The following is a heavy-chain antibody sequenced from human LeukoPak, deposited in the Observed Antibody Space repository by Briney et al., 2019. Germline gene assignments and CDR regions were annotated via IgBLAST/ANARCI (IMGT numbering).Heavy chain of an antibody. V-gene: IGHV4-34*01. CDR2: INHSGST. Sequence: PSETLSLTCAVYGGSFSGYYWSWICQPPGKGLEWIGEINHSGSTNYNPSLKSRVTISVDTSKNQFSLKLSSVTAADTAVYYCARGANFYYYGMDVWGQGTTVTVSS. J-gene: IGHJ6*02. D-gene: IGHD2-15*01. CDR3: ARGANFYYYGMDV. CDR1: GGSFSGYY.